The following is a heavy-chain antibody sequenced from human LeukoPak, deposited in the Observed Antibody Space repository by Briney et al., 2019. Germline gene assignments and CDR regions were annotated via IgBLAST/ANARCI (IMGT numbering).Heavy chain of an antibody. CDR1: GGSISSYY. CDR3: ARGSDIVATMGLDY. D-gene: IGHD5-12*01. Sequence: SETLSLTCTVSGGSISSYYWSWIRQPPGKGLEWIGYIYYGGSTNYNPSLKSRVTISVDTSKNQFSLKLSSVTAADTAVYYCARGSDIVATMGLDYWGQGTLVTVSS. CDR2: IYYGGST. J-gene: IGHJ4*02. V-gene: IGHV4-59*01.